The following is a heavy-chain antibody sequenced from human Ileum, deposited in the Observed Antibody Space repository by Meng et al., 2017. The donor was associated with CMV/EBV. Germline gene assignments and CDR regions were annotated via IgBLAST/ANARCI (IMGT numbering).Heavy chain of an antibody. CDR1: GGSIRNYY. CDR2: IYTGGSP. J-gene: IGHJ4*02. Sequence: GQLRESGPGLVKPSETLSLPCTVSGGSIRNYYWSWIRQPAGKGLEWIGRIYTGGSPNYNPSLYSRVTMSLDTSKNQFSLKLNSVTAADTAVYYCARLNYYDSREFDYWGQGTLVTVSS. V-gene: IGHV4-4*07. CDR3: ARLNYYDSREFDY. D-gene: IGHD3-22*01.